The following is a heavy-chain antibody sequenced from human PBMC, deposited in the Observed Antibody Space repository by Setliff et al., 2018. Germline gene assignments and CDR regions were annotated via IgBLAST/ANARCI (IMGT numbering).Heavy chain of an antibody. CDR3: ARGALYYDSSGYYPDY. D-gene: IGHD3-22*01. CDR2: INPNSGGT. CDR1: GYTFTGYY. Sequence: ASVKVSCKASGYTFTGYYMYWVRQAPGQGLEWMERINPNSGGTNYAQKFQGRVTMTRDTSISTVYMELSRLRSDDTAVYYCARGALYYDSSGYYPDYWGQGTLVTVSS. V-gene: IGHV1-2*06. J-gene: IGHJ4*02.